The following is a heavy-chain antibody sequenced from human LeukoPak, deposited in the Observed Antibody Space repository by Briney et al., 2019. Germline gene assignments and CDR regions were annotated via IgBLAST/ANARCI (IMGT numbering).Heavy chain of an antibody. CDR1: GFTFSSYA. CDR3: AKGENSGWYLRWAYFDY. V-gene: IGHV3-23*01. Sequence: GGSLRLSCAASGFTFSSYAMSWARQAPGKGLEWVSGISSSGSGGNTYYADSVKGRFTISRDNSKNTLYLQMNSLRAEDTAVYYCAKGENSGWYLRWAYFDYWGQGTLVTVSS. CDR2: ISSSGSGGNT. J-gene: IGHJ4*02. D-gene: IGHD6-19*01.